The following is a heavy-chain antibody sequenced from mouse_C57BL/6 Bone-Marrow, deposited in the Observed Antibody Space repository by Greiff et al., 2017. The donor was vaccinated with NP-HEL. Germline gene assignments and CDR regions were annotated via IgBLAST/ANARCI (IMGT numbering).Heavy chain of an antibody. CDR1: GYTFTSYW. J-gene: IGHJ1*03. CDR3: ASAGSLYGDYEV. CDR2: IDPSDGST. V-gene: IGHV1-50*01. D-gene: IGHD1-1*01. Sequence: QVQLQQPGAELVKPGASVKLSCKASGYTFTSYWIQWVKQRPGQGLEWIGEIDPSDGSTNYNEKFKGKATLTVDTSSSPAYMELRSLTSEDSAVYDCASAGSLYGDYEVWGRGTTVTVSA.